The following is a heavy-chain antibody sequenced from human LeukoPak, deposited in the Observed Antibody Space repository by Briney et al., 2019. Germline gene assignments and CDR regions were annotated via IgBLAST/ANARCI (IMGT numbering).Heavy chain of an antibody. CDR3: ARALYYDSGYYFDS. V-gene: IGHV2-5*02. D-gene: IGHD3-22*01. Sequence: ESGPTLVKPTQTLTLTCTFSGFSLSTTGVAVGWIRQPPGKALEWLALFYWDADKGYSPSLKSRLTITKDTSRNQVVLTMTNMDPGDTATYYCARALYYDSGYYFDSRGQGTLVTVSS. CDR1: GFSLSTTGVA. CDR2: FYWDADK. J-gene: IGHJ4*02.